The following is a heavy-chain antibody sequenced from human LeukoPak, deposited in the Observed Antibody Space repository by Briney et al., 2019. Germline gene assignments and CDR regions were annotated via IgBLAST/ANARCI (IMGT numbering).Heavy chain of an antibody. D-gene: IGHD3-10*01. CDR1: GFTFSVYA. J-gene: IGHJ5*02. CDR2: IYYSGST. V-gene: IGHV4-38-2*02. Sequence: GSLRLSCAASGFTFSVYAMSWVRQPPGKGLEWIGSIYYSGSTYYNPSLKSRVTISVDTSKNQFSLKLSSVTAADTAVYYCARDSGTTGEVKFDPWGQGTLVTVSS. CDR3: ARDSGTTGEVKFDP.